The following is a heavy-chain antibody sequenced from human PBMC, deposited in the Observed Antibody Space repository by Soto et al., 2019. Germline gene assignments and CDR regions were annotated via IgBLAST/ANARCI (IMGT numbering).Heavy chain of an antibody. CDR3: AAYNTSRHAAFDI. V-gene: IGHV3-23*01. J-gene: IGHJ3*02. CDR1: GFTFRSYA. D-gene: IGHD1-20*01. Sequence: GGSLRLSCAASGFTFRSYAMTWVRQAPGKGLEWVSAISDSGDSTYYADSVKGRFTISRDNSKNTLYLQMASLRAEDTAVYFCAAYNTSRHAAFDIWGRGTLVTVSS. CDR2: ISDSGDST.